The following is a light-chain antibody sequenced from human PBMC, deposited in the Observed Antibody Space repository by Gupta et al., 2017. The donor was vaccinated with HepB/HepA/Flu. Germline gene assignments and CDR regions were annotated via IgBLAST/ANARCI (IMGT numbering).Light chain of an antibody. CDR2: GVS. V-gene: IGKV1-39*01. Sequence: DIQMTQSPSSLSASVGDRVTITCRASQSISIYLNWYQQKPGKAHKLLIYGVSSFKSGVTSRFSGSGSGKDFTLTSSSRQAEDFATYYWQQSYSTPTFGQGTRLEIK. CDR1: QSISIY. CDR3: QQSYSTPT. J-gene: IGKJ5*01.